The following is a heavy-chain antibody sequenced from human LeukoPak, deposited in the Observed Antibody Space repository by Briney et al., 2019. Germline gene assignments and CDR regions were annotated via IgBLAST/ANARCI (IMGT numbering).Heavy chain of an antibody. J-gene: IGHJ4*02. CDR3: AGGLGTTVPSAY. CDR2: MNPNSGNT. CDR1: GYTFTSYD. Sequence: ASVKVSCKASGYTFTSYDINWVRQATGQGLEWMGWMNPNSGNTGYAQKFQGRVTITRNTSISTAYMELSSLRSEDRAVYYCAGGLGTTVPSAYWGKGTLFTVSS. D-gene: IGHD4-11*01. V-gene: IGHV1-8*03.